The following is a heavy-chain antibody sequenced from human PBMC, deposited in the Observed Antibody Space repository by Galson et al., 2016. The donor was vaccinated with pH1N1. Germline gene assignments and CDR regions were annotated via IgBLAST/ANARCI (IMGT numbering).Heavy chain of an antibody. Sequence: SLRLSCAASGFTFSNYWMHWVRQVPGKGLEWVANIKEDGSGTYYVDSVRGRFTISRDNAKNSLYLQMNSLRDEDTALYYCARAIVSRSAYWGQGTLVTVSS. CDR3: ARAIVSRSAY. CDR1: GFTFSNYW. V-gene: IGHV3-7*01. D-gene: IGHD3-22*01. CDR2: IKEDGSGT. J-gene: IGHJ4*02.